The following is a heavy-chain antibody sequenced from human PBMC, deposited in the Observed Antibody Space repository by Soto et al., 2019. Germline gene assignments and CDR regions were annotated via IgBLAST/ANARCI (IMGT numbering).Heavy chain of an antibody. J-gene: IGHJ5*02. CDR1: GGSITRGGYY. CDR2: IYNSGTT. V-gene: IGHV4-31*03. CDR3: ARDPAP. Sequence: LSLTCTVSGGSITRGGYYWSWIRQHPGKGLEWIGYIYNSGTTYYNPSLKSRVTISVDTSKNQFSLKLTSVTAADTAVYYCARDPAPWGQGTLVTVSS.